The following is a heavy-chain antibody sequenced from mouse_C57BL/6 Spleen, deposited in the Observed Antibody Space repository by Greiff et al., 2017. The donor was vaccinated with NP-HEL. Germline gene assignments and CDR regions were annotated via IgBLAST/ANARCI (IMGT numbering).Heavy chain of an antibody. J-gene: IGHJ4*01. D-gene: IGHD3-2*02. CDR3: ARRTAQATGAMDY. V-gene: IGHV1-18*01. CDR2: INPNNGGT. CDR1: GYTFTDYN. Sequence: VQLQQSGPELVKPGASVKIPCKASGYTFTDYNMDWVKQSHGKSLEWIRDINPNNGGTIYNQKFKGKATLTVDKSSSTAYMELRSLTSEDTAVYYCARRTAQATGAMDYWGQGTSVTVSS.